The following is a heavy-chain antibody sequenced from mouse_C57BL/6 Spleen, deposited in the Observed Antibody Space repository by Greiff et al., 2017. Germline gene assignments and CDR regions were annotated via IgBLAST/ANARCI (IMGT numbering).Heavy chain of an antibody. V-gene: IGHV1-82*01. D-gene: IGHD2-4*01. Sequence: VQRVESGPELVKPGASVKISCKASGYAFSSSWMNWVKQRPGKGLEWIGRIYPGDGDTNYNGKFKGKATLTADKSSSTAYMQLSSLTSEDSAVYFCARGDDYDGFAYWGQGTLVTVSA. CDR2: IYPGDGDT. J-gene: IGHJ3*01. CDR3: ARGDDYDGFAY. CDR1: GYAFSSSW.